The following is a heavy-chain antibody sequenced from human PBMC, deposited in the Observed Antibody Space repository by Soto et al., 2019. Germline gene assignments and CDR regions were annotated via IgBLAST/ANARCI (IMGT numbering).Heavy chain of an antibody. CDR2: ISGSGGST. D-gene: IGHD6-6*01. J-gene: IGHJ4*02. CDR1: GFPFSTYA. CDR3: AKNWDTTFSSSSH. Sequence: PGGSLSLSCAASGFPFSTYAMSWVRQAPGKGLEWVSAISGSGGSTYYADSVNGRFTISRDKSKNTLYLQMNSLRAEDTAVYYCAKNWDTTFSSSSHWGQGTLVTVSS. V-gene: IGHV3-23*01.